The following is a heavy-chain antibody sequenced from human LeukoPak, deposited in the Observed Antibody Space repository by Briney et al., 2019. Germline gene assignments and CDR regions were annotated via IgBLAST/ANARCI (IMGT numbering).Heavy chain of an antibody. Sequence: PGGSLRLSCAASGFTFSSYAMHWVRQAPGKGLEWVAVISYDGSNKYYADSVKGRFTISRDNSKNTLYLQMNSLRAEDTAVYYCAREGGGSRREYYFDYWGQGTLVTVSS. CDR2: ISYDGSNK. CDR1: GFTFSSYA. J-gene: IGHJ4*02. CDR3: AREGGGSRREYYFDY. D-gene: IGHD2-15*01. V-gene: IGHV3-30-3*01.